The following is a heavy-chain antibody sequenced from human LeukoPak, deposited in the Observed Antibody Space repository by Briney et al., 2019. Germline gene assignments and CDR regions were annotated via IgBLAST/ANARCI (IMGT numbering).Heavy chain of an antibody. V-gene: IGHV4-39*01. Sequence: SETLSLTCTVSGGSISSSNYYWGWIRQPPGKGLEWIGSIHYSGSTYYNPSLKSRVTISIDTSKTQFSLKLTSVTAADTAVYYCASPSSSSSTYDYWGQGTLVTVSS. CDR3: ASPSSSSSTYDY. J-gene: IGHJ4*02. D-gene: IGHD6-6*01. CDR1: GGSISSSNYY. CDR2: IHYSGST.